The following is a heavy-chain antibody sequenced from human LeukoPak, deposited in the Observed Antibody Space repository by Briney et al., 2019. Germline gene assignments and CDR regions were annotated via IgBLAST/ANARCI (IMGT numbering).Heavy chain of an antibody. CDR2: INWNGGST. J-gene: IGHJ5*02. D-gene: IGHD6-13*01. CDR3: ARVSAAAGTMYGWFDP. V-gene: IGHV3-20*04. CDR1: GFTFSRYW. Sequence: GGSLRLSCVASGFTFSRYWMHWVRQAPGKGLEWVSGINWNGGSTGYADSVKGRFTISRDNAKNSLYLQMNSLRAEDTALYYCARVSAAAGTMYGWFDPWGQGTLVTVSS.